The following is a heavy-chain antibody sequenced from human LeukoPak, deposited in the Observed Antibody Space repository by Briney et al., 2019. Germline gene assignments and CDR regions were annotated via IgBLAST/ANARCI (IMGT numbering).Heavy chain of an antibody. CDR2: IYTTGST. Sequence: SETLSLTCTVSGASVNSGAFFWTWIRQSAGKGLEGMVRIYTTGSTNYNPALKSRVTIRLDTSKNQVFLSLTHVTVADTALYYCVRDSGITKDAFDLWGQGTMVTVSS. V-gene: IGHV4-61*02. J-gene: IGHJ3*01. CDR1: GASVNSGAFF. CDR3: VRDSGITKDAFDL. D-gene: IGHD3-10*01.